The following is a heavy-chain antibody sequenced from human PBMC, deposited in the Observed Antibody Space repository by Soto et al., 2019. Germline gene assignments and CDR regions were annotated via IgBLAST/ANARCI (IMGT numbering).Heavy chain of an antibody. CDR2: IYYSGST. V-gene: IGHV4-31*03. D-gene: IGHD6-6*01. J-gene: IGHJ5*02. CDR3: AGGSSKSWFDT. CDR1: NGSISSSGYY. Sequence: SSETLSLTCNVSNGSISSSGYYWSWIRPPPGQGLEWIGYIYYSGSTYYNPSLKSRVTISVDTSKNQFPLKLGSVTAADTAMYYCAGGSSKSWFDTWGQGTLVTVYS.